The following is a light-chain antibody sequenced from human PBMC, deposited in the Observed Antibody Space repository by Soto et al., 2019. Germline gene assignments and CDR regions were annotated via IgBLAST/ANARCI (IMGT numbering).Light chain of an antibody. CDR3: AAWDDSLNAVV. CDR1: SSNVGRNT. J-gene: IGLJ2*01. V-gene: IGLV1-44*01. CDR2: SNN. Sequence: QSVLTQPPSASGTPGQRVTISCSGSSSNVGRNTVNWYQQLPGTAPKLLIYSNNQRPSGVPDRFSGSKSGTSASLAISGLQSEDEADYYCAAWDDSLNAVVFGGGTQPTV.